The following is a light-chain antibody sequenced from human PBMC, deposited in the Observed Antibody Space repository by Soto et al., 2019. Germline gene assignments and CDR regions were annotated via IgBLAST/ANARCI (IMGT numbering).Light chain of an antibody. V-gene: IGLV1-51*01. CDR2: DNN. CDR1: SSNIGKYD. CDR3: GAWDDSLSGVV. J-gene: IGLJ2*01. Sequence: QAVLTQPPSVSAAPRQTVTISCSGSSSNIGKYDVSWYQQLPGTAPKLLIYDNNKRPSGITDRFSGSKSGTSATLGITGLQTGDEADYYCGAWDDSLSGVVFGGGTKVTVL.